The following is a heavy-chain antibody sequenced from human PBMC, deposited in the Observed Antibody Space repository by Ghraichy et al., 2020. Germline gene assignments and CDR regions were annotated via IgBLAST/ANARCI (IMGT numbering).Heavy chain of an antibody. V-gene: IGHV3-23*01. J-gene: IGHJ4*02. CDR1: GFTFSSYA. Sequence: GGSLRLSCAASGFTFSSYAMSWVRQAPGKGLEWVSAISGSGGSTYYADSVKGRFTISRDNSKNTLYLQMNSLRAEDTAVYYCARMIVVVIKEGFDYWGQGTLVTVSS. CDR2: ISGSGGST. D-gene: IGHD3-22*01. CDR3: ARMIVVVIKEGFDY.